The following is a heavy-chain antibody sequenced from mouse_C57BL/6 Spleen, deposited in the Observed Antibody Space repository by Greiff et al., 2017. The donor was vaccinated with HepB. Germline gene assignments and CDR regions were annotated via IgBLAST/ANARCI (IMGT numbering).Heavy chain of an antibody. D-gene: IGHD2-1*01. Sequence: QVQLQQPGAELVKPGASVKLSCKASGYTFTSYWMHWVKQRPGQGLEWIGMIHPNSGSTNYNEKFKSKATLTVDKSSSTAYMQLSSLTSEDSAVYYCASLYYGNYDVFSFDYWGQGTTLTVSS. CDR2: IHPNSGST. CDR3: ASLYYGNYDVFSFDY. CDR1: GYTFTSYW. J-gene: IGHJ2*01. V-gene: IGHV1-64*01.